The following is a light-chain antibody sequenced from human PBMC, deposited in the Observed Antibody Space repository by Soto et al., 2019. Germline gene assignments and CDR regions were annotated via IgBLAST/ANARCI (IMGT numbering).Light chain of an antibody. J-gene: IGKJ1*01. CDR1: QSVSNRY. CDR2: GAS. Sequence: EVMLKQSPGTLSLSPGEGATLSCRASQSVSNRYFAWYQQKPGQAPRLLIYGASSRATGIPDKFSGSGSGTDFTLTISRLESEDFAVYYCQQYGSSSWTFGQGTKVDI. CDR3: QQYGSSSWT. V-gene: IGKV3-20*01.